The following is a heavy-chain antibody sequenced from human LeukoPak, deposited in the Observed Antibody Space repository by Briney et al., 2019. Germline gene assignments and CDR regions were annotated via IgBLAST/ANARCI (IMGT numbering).Heavy chain of an antibody. CDR3: ARGENGSFDH. CDR1: GVTFEDYY. V-gene: IGHV3-11*01. J-gene: IGHJ4*02. CDR2: VGSTGGDK. Sequence: GGSLRLSCTGSGVTFEDYYLSWIRQAPGKGLEWISYVGSTGGDKFYADPVKGRFTISRDNSRNSVYMEMNDLVAEDTAFYYCARGENGSFDHLGQGTLVIVSS. D-gene: IGHD3-10*01.